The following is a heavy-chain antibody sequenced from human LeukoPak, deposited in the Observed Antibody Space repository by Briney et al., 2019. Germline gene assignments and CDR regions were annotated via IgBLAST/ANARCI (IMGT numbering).Heavy chain of an antibody. CDR1: GYSISSGYY. CDR2: IYHSGST. CDR3: AMTGGDWFDP. Sequence: SETLSLTCTVSGYSISSGYYWAWIRQPPGKGLEWIGSIYHSGSTYYNPSLKSRVTISVDTSKNQFSLKLSSVTAADTAVYYCAMTGGDWFDPWGQGTLVTVSS. D-gene: IGHD2-8*02. J-gene: IGHJ5*02. V-gene: IGHV4-38-2*02.